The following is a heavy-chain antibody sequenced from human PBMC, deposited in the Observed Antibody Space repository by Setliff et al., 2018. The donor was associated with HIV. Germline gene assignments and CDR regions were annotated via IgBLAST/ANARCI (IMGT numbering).Heavy chain of an antibody. D-gene: IGHD5-12*01. CDR1: GFTFGSYA. V-gene: IGHV3-30*04. CDR3: AKDPRAAVATICDY. CDR2: ISYDGSTI. J-gene: IGHJ4*02. Sequence: GGSLRLSCAASGFTFGSYAMHWVRQAPGRGLEWVAAISYDGSTIYYADSVKGRFTISRDNSKNTLYLQMNSLRAEDTAVYYCAKDPRAAVATICDYWGQGTLVTVSS.